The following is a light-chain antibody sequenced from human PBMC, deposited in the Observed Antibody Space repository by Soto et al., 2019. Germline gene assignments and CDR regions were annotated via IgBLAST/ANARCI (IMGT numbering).Light chain of an antibody. V-gene: IGKV3-20*01. J-gene: IGKJ4*01. CDR3: QQYGSSPLT. Sequence: EIVLTQSPGTLSLSPGERTNLYCRASQSVSSSYLAWYQQKPGQAPRLLIYGASSRATGIPDRFSGSGSGTDFTLTISRLEPEDFAVYYCQQYGSSPLTFGGGTKVDIK. CDR1: QSVSSSY. CDR2: GAS.